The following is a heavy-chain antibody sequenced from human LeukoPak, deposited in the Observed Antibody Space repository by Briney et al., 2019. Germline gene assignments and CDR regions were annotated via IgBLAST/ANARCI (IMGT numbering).Heavy chain of an antibody. J-gene: IGHJ6*03. CDR3: ASAGEYYYYYMDV. V-gene: IGHV3-33*01. Sequence: GGSLRFSCAASGFTFSSYGMHWVRQAPGKGLEWVAVIWYDGSNKYYADSVKGRFTISRDNSKNTLYLQMNSLRAEDTAVYYCASAGEYYYYYMDVWAKGPRSPSP. CDR2: IWYDGSNK. D-gene: IGHD6-13*01. CDR1: GFTFSSYG.